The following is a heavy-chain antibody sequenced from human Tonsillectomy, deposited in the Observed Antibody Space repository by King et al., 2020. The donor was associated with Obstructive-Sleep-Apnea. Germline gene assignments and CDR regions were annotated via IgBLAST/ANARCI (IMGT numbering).Heavy chain of an antibody. J-gene: IGHJ6*02. CDR3: AGIYGDYAYHYYYYGMDV. D-gene: IGHD4-17*01. V-gene: IGHV3-21*01. CDR1: GFTFSSYS. CDR2: ISSSSSYI. Sequence: VQLVESGGGLVKPGGSLRLSCAASGFTFSSYSMNWVRQAPGKGLEWVSSISSSSSYIYYADSVKGRFTISRDNAKNSLYLQMNSLRAEDTAVYYCAGIYGDYAYHYYYYGMDVWGQGTTVTVSS.